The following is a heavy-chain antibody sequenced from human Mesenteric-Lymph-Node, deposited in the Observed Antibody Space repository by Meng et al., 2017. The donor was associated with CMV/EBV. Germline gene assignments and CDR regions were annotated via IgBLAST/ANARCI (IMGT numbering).Heavy chain of an antibody. Sequence: GESLKISCAASGFTFSSYSMNWVRQAPGKGLEWVSSISSSSSYIYYADSVKGRFTISRDDSKSIAYLQMNSLKTEDTAVYYCTRDVFDIWGQGTMVTVSS. V-gene: IGHV3-21*03. J-gene: IGHJ3*02. CDR3: TRDVFDI. CDR1: GFTFSSYS. CDR2: ISSSSSYI.